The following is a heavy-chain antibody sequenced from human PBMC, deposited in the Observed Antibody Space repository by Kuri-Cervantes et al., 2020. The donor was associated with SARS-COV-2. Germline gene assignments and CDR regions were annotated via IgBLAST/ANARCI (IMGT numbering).Heavy chain of an antibody. CDR3: ARVAVAALDY. CDR2: ISAYNGNT. D-gene: IGHD6-19*01. CDR1: GYTFTSYG. Sequence: SGKGSCKASGYTFTSYGISWVRQAPGQGLEWMGRISAYNGNTNYAQKLQDRVTMTTDTSTSTAYMELRSLRSDDTAVYYCARVAVAALDYWGQGTLVTVSS. V-gene: IGHV1-18*01. J-gene: IGHJ4*02.